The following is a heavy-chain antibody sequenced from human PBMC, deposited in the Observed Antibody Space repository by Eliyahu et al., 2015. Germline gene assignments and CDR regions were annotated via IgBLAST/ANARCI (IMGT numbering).Heavy chain of an antibody. Sequence: QVQLVQSGAEVKKPGASVKVSCKASGYTFTSYGXSWVRQAPGQGLEWMGWISAYNGNTNYAQKLQGRVTMTTDTSTSTAYMELRSLRSDDTAVYYCARSQPGVDDFWSGYYMGYWGQGTLVTVSS. J-gene: IGHJ4*02. CDR1: GYTFTSYG. V-gene: IGHV1-18*01. CDR2: ISAYNGNT. D-gene: IGHD3-3*01. CDR3: ARSQPGVDDFWSGYYMGY.